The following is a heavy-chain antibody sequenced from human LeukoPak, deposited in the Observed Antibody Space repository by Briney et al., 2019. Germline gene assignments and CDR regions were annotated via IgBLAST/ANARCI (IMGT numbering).Heavy chain of an antibody. CDR2: IYYSGST. Sequence: SETLSLTCTVSGGSISSSSYYWGWIRQPPGKGLEWIGSIYYSGSTHYNPSNPSLKSRVTISVDTSKKQFSLKLTSVTAADTALYYCARYHDSWGQGTLVTVSS. CDR1: GGSISSSSYY. CDR3: ARYHDS. J-gene: IGHJ5*01. V-gene: IGHV4-39*01.